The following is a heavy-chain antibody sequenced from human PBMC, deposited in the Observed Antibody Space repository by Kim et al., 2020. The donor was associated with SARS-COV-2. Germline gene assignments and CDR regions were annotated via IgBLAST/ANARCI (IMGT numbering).Heavy chain of an antibody. CDR3: ARGNYHGMDV. Sequence: SITIYADFVKGRFTISRDNAKNTLELQMNSLRAEDTALYYCARGNYHGMDVWGQGTTVTVSS. V-gene: IGHV3-74*01. CDR2: SIT. J-gene: IGHJ6*02.